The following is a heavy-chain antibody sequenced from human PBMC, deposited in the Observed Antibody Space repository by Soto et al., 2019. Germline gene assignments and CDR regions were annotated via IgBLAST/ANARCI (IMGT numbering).Heavy chain of an antibody. V-gene: IGHV3-33*01. CDR3: ARANYDFWSGYYGGSDWFDP. J-gene: IGHJ5*02. CDR2: IWYDGSNK. D-gene: IGHD3-3*01. Sequence: QVQLVESGGGVVQPGRSLRLSCAASGFTFSSYGMHWVRQAPGKGLEWVAVIWYDGSNKYYADSVKGRFTISRDNSKNTLYLQMNSLRAEDTAVYYCARANYDFWSGYYGGSDWFDPWGQAPLVTVSS. CDR1: GFTFSSYG.